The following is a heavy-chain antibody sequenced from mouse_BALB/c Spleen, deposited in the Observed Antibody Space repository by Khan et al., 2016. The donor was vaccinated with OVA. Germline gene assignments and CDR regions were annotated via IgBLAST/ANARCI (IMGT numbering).Heavy chain of an antibody. J-gene: IGHJ3*01. D-gene: IGHD1-1*01. Sequence: QVQLQQSGPELVKPGASVKMSCKASGYTFTDYVLTWVKQRTGQGLEWIGEIYPGSSNTYYNEKLKGRATLTADKSSNTAYMLLSSLTSEDAAVYFCARGGYGTSGAFWGQGTLVTVSA. CDR3: ARGGYGTSGAF. V-gene: IGHV1-77*01. CDR1: GYTFTDYV. CDR2: IYPGSSNT.